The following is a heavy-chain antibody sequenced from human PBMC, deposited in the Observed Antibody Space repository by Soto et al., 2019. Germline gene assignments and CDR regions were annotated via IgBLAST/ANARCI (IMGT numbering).Heavy chain of an antibody. CDR2: ISYDGSNK. CDR3: AKDRSSSWAFDY. Sequence: PGGSLRLSCAASRFTFRSYGIHWVRQAPGKGLEWLAVISYDGSNKYYADSVKCRFTISRDNSKNTLYLQMNSLRAEETAVYYCAKDRSSSWAFDYWGQGSLVTVSS. V-gene: IGHV3-30*18. J-gene: IGHJ4*02. D-gene: IGHD6-13*01. CDR1: RFTFRSYG.